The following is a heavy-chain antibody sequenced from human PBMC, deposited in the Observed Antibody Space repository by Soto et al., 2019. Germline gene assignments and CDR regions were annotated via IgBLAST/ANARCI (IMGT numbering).Heavy chain of an antibody. V-gene: IGHV1-69*13. J-gene: IGHJ4*02. CDR3: ALNTNTDVAYLFNF. Sequence: ASVKVSCKASGGTFSSYIINWVRQAPGQGLEWMGGIIPIFGTGIYAQKFQGRVTITADESTSTAYMELNSLRSEDTALYYCALNTNTDVAYLFNFWGQGTLVTVSS. CDR2: IIPIFGTG. CDR1: GGTFSSYI. D-gene: IGHD2-8*01.